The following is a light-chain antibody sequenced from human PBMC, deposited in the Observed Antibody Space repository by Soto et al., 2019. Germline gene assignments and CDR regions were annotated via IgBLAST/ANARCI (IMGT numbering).Light chain of an antibody. J-gene: IGLJ3*02. CDR2: DVS. V-gene: IGLV2-11*01. CDR3: YSYRGSYTWV. Sequence: QSALTQPRSVSGSPGQSVTISCTGTSGDVGGYNFVSWYQQHPGKAPTLMIFDVSQRPSGVPDRFSGSKSGNTASLTISGLQAEDEADYFCYSYRGSYTWVFGGGTKLNVL. CDR1: SGDVGGYNF.